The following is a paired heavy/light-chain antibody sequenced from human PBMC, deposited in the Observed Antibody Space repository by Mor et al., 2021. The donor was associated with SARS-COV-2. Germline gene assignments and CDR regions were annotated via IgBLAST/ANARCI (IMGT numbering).Heavy chain of an antibody. CDR2: INAGNGNT. CDR3: ATEGSSYYDILTGYFLDY. D-gene: IGHD3-9*01. CDR1: GYTFTSYA. Sequence: QVQLVQSGAEVKKPGASVKVSCKASGYTFTSYAMHWVRQAPGQRLEWMGWINAGNGNTKYSQKFQGRVTITRDTSASTAYMELSSLRSEDTAVYYCATEGSSYYDILTGYFLDYWGQGTLVTVSS. J-gene: IGHJ4*02. V-gene: IGHV1-3*01.
Light chain of an antibody. J-gene: IGLJ3*02. CDR1: SSNIGNNY. V-gene: IGLV1-51*01. CDR2: DNN. Sequence: QSVLTQPPSVSAAPGQKVTISCSGSSSNIGNNYVSWYQQLPGTAPKLLIYDNNKRPSGIPDRFSGSKSGTSATLGITGLQTGDEADYYCGTWDSSLSVFWVFGGGTKLTVL. CDR3: GTWDSSLSVFWV.